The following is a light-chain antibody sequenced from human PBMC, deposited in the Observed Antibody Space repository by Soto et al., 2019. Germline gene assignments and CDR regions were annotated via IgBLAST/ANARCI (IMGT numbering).Light chain of an antibody. CDR1: QSISSW. J-gene: IGKJ1*01. CDR3: QQYNTQRAWT. Sequence: DIQMTQSPSTLSASVGDRVTITCRASQSISSWLAWYQQKPGKAPNLLIHKASTLLSGVPSRFSGSGSGTEFTLTISSLHPDDFATYYCQQYNTQRAWTFGQGTKVEIK. CDR2: KAS. V-gene: IGKV1-5*03.